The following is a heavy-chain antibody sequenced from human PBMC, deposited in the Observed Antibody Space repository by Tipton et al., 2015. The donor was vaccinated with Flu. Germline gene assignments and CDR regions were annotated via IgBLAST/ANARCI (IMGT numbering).Heavy chain of an antibody. CDR3: ARGLGTSGLVWFDP. CDR2: IYHSGST. CDR1: GYSISSGYY. J-gene: IGHJ5*02. Sequence: TLSLTCAVSGYSISSGYYWGWIRQPPGKGLEWIGSIYHSGSTYYNPSLKSRVTISVDTSKNQFSLKLSSVTAADTAVYYCARGLGTSGLVWFDPWGQGILVTVSS. V-gene: IGHV4-38-2*01. D-gene: IGHD1-7*01.